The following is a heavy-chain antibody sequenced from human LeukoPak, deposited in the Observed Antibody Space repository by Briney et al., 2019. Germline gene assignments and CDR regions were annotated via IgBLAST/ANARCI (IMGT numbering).Heavy chain of an antibody. V-gene: IGHV3-48*01. D-gene: IGHD2/OR15-2a*01. Sequence: HPGGSLRLSCAASGFTFRNFWMNWARRAPGKGLEWISYITASSNTIYYADSVKGRFTISRDNAKNSLYLQMNSLRAEDTAVYYCATSNGHLDNWGQGTLVTVSS. CDR1: GFTFRNFW. CDR2: ITASSNTI. J-gene: IGHJ4*02. CDR3: ATSNGHLDN.